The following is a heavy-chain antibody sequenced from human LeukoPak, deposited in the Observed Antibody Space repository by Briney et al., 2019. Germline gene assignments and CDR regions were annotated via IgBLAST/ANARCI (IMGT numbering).Heavy chain of an antibody. CDR1: GFTFSSYS. CDR2: ISSSSTYT. V-gene: IGHV3-21*01. CDR3: ARGYCSSTSCHPGY. D-gene: IGHD2-2*01. Sequence: GGSLRLSCAASGFTFSSYSMNWVRQAPGKGLEWVSSISSSSTYTYYADSVKGRFTISRDNAKNSLFLQMNSLRAEDTAVYYCARGYCSSTSCHPGYWGQGTLVTVSS. J-gene: IGHJ4*02.